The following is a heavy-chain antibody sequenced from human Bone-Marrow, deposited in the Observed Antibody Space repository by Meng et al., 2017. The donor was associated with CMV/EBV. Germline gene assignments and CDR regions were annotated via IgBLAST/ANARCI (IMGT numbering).Heavy chain of an antibody. V-gene: IGHV1-2*02. J-gene: IGHJ4*02. CDR2: INPNNGGT. D-gene: IGHD1-26*01. CDR1: GYTFTGPF. CDR3: ARGTGSSWFDY. Sequence: SCKASGYTFTGPFMHWVRQAPGQGLEWMGWINPNNGGTNYAQKFQGRVTMTRDTSISTAYMELNYLTSDDTAVYYCARGTGSSWFDYWGQGTLVTVSS.